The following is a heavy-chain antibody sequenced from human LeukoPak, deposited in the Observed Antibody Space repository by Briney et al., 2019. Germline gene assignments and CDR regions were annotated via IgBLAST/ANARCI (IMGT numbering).Heavy chain of an antibody. D-gene: IGHD3-3*01. CDR1: GGSFSGYY. V-gene: IGHV4-4*07. CDR2: IYTSGST. CDR3: ARDRHDFWSGYYYYYMDV. J-gene: IGHJ6*03. Sequence: SETLSLTGAVYGGSFSGYYWSWIRQPAGKGLEWIGRIYTSGSTNYNPSLKSRVTISVDTSKNQFSLKLSSVTAADTAVYYCARDRHDFWSGYYYYYMDVWGKGTTVTVSS.